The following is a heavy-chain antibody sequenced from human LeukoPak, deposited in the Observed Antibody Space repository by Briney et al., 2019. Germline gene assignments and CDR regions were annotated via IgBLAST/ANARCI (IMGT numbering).Heavy chain of an antibody. D-gene: IGHD1-26*01. J-gene: IGHJ4*02. V-gene: IGHV3-64*01. CDR2: ISAKVRNT. CDR3: ARVGLGSGLDS. CDR1: GFIVSSYS. Sequence: GGSLTLAWAVSGFIVSSYSMHWVRQAPGGGLEVVSAISAKVRNTYYASSVKGRFTIARDNSNTTLYLEMGSLRAEALAVYYCARVGLGSGLDSWGQGTLVTVSS.